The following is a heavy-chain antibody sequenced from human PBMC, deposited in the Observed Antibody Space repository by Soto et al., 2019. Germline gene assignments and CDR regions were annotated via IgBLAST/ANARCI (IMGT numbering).Heavy chain of an antibody. V-gene: IGHV4-30-2*01. Sequence: SETLSLTCAVSGGSISSGGYSWSWIRQPPGKGLEWIGYIYHSGSTYYNPSLKSRVTISVDRSKNQFSLKLSSVTAADTAVYYCARAYYYDSQPGLFDYWGQGTQVTAPQ. J-gene: IGHJ4*02. D-gene: IGHD3-22*01. CDR2: IYHSGST. CDR1: GGSISSGGYS. CDR3: ARAYYYDSQPGLFDY.